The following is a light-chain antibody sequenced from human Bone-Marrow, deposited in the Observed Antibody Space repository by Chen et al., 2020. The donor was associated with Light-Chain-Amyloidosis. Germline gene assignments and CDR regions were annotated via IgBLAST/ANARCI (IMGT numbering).Light chain of an antibody. V-gene: IGLV3-1*01. CDR2: QES. CDR3: QAWDSITNWV. CDR1: LLGSKY. J-gene: IGLJ3*02. Sequence: SYELTQPPSVSVSPGQTASISFSGDLLGSKYASWYQQKPGQSPILVIYQESNRPSGIPERFSGSNSGNTATLTISGTQALDEADYYCQAWDSITNWVFGGGTKLTVL.